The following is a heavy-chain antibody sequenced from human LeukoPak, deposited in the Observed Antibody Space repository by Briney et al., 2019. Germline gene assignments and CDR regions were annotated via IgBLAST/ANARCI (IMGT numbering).Heavy chain of an antibody. Sequence: GGSLRLSCAASEFTFSLYAMNWVRQAPGKGLEWVSYINDVSGDIHYADSVRGRFTISRDNAKDTLYLQMDSLRAEDTAVYYCARDTFQPGRIDCWGQGTLVIVSS. CDR2: INDVSGDI. J-gene: IGHJ4*02. CDR3: ARDTFQPGRIDC. D-gene: IGHD1-14*01. CDR1: EFTFSLYA. V-gene: IGHV3-21*05.